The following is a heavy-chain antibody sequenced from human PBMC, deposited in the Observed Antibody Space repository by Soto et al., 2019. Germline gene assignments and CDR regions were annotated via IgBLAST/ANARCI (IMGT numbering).Heavy chain of an antibody. Sequence: QVTLKESGPVLVKSTETLTLTCTVSGFSLSNTRMGVSWIRQPPGKALEWLAHIFSDDEKSYSTSLKSRLTISKDTSKSQVVRTMTNMDPVDTATYYCTRGETTGYSSGWYWFDPWGQGTLVTVSS. V-gene: IGHV2-26*01. J-gene: IGHJ5*02. CDR1: GFSLSNTRMG. CDR2: IFSDDEK. CDR3: TRGETTGYSSGWYWFDP. D-gene: IGHD6-19*01.